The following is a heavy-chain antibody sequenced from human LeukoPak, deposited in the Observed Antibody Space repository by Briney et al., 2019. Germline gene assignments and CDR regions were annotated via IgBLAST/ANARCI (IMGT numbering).Heavy chain of an antibody. Sequence: SETLSLTCGVYGGSLSGYYWSWIRQPPGKGLEWIGEIDHSGSTSYNPSLKSRATISLDKSKDQVLLKVNSVTAADTAVYYCARGRRGGYYFDYWGQGTLVTVSS. CDR2: IDHSGST. J-gene: IGHJ4*02. D-gene: IGHD5-24*01. V-gene: IGHV4-34*01. CDR1: GGSLSGYY. CDR3: ARGRRGGYYFDY.